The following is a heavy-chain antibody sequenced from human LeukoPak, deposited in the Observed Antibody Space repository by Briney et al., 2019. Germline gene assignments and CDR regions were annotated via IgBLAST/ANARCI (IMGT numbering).Heavy chain of an antibody. CDR1: GFTFSSYA. J-gene: IGHJ4*02. D-gene: IGHD6-13*01. CDR2: ISYDGSNK. CDR3: ARDDRGYSSSWSTFDY. Sequence: PGGSLRLSCAASGFTFSSYAMHWVRQAPGKGLEWVAVISYDGSNKYYADSVKGRFTIPRDNSKNTLYLQMNSLRVEDTAVYYCARDDRGYSSSWSTFDYWGQGTLVTVSS. V-gene: IGHV3-30*04.